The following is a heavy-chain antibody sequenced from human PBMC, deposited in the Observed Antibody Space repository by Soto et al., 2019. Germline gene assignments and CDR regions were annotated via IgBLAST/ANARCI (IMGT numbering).Heavy chain of an antibody. Sequence: EVQLVESGGGLVKPGGSLRLSCAASGFTFSRYRLNWFRQAPGKGLEWVSSISTESSSIDYADSVQGRFTISRDNAKNSLYLEMDSLRAEDTAVYYCARDPSAQWEPDQYFQHWCQGTLVTVSS. V-gene: IGHV3-21*01. D-gene: IGHD1-26*01. CDR3: ARDPSAQWEPDQYFQH. CDR1: GFTFSRYR. CDR2: ISTESSSI. J-gene: IGHJ1*01.